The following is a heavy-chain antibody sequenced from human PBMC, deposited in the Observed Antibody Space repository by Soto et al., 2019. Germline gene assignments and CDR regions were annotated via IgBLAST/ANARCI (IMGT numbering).Heavy chain of an antibody. Sequence: PWWSLRLSCAASGFTFSSYAMSWWRQAPGKGLEWVSAISGSGGSTYYADSVKGRFTISRDNSKNTLYLQMDSLRAEDTAVYYCAMLSSWRQLWFDYWGQVTLVTVSS. V-gene: IGHV3-23*01. CDR2: ISGSGGST. J-gene: IGHJ4*02. D-gene: IGHD5-18*01. CDR1: GFTFSSYA. CDR3: AMLSSWRQLWFDY.